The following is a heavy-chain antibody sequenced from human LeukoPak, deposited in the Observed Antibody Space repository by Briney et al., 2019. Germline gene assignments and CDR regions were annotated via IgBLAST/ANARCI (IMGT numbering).Heavy chain of an antibody. CDR3: AKALLTYSSSSDF. V-gene: IGHV3-23*01. J-gene: IGHJ4*02. CDR1: GFTFSSYA. CDR2: ISGSGGSI. D-gene: IGHD6-6*01. Sequence: PGESLRLSCAASGFTFSSYAMSWVRQAPGKGLEWVSAISGSGGSIYYADSVKGRFTISRDNSKNTLYLQMNSLRAEDTAVYYCAKALLTYSSSSDFWGQGTLVTVSS.